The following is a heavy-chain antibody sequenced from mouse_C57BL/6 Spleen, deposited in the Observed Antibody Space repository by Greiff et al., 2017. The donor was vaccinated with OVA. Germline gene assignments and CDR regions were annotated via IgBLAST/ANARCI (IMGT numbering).Heavy chain of an antibody. CDR3: ARGGTMVDY. Sequence: EVNVVESGGGLVKPGGSLKLSCAASGFTFSSYAMSWVRQTPEKRLEWVATISDGGSYTYYPDNVKGRFTISRDNAKNNLYLQMSHLKSEDTAMYYCARGGTMVDYWGQGTTLTVSS. D-gene: IGHD1-1*02. V-gene: IGHV5-4*03. CDR2: ISDGGSYT. J-gene: IGHJ2*01. CDR1: GFTFSSYA.